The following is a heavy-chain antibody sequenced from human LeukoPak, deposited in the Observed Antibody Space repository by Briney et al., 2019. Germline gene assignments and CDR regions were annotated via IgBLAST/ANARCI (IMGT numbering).Heavy chain of an antibody. CDR2: INAGNGNT. V-gene: IGHV1-3*01. CDR1: GYTFTSYA. Sequence: ASVTVSCKASGYTFTSYAMHWVRQAPGQRLEWMGWINAGNGNTKYSQKFQGRVTITRDTSASTAYMELSSLRSEDTAVYYCAREGAVAEIDYWGQGTLVTVSS. J-gene: IGHJ4*02. CDR3: AREGAVAEIDY. D-gene: IGHD6-19*01.